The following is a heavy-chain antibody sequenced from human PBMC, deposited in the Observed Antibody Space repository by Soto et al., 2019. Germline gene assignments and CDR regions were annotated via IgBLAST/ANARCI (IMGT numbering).Heavy chain of an antibody. V-gene: IGHV3-7*01. CDR2: IKQDGSQK. CDR1: GFTLSSYW. J-gene: IGHJ4*02. D-gene: IGHD4-17*01. Sequence: EVQLVESGGGLVQPGGSLRLSCAASGFTLSSYWMNLVRLAPGQGLEWVANIKQDGSQKNYVDSVKGRFTISRDNAKNSLYLQMSSLRAEDTAVYYCMTSVTTHDYWGQGTLVTVSS. CDR3: MTSVTTHDY.